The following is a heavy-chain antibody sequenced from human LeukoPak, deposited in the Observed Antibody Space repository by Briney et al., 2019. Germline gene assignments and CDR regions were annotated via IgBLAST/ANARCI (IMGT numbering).Heavy chain of an antibody. V-gene: IGHV4-39*01. CDR3: ARRGFDYYYYYYMDV. CDR1: GGSISSSSYY. J-gene: IGHJ6*03. Sequence: PSETLSLTCTVSGGSISSSSYYWGWIRQPPGKGLEWIGSIHYSGSTYYNPSLKSRVTISVDTSKNQFSLKLSSVTAADTAVYYCARRGFDYYYYYYMDVWGKGTTVTVSS. D-gene: IGHD3-10*01. CDR2: IHYSGST.